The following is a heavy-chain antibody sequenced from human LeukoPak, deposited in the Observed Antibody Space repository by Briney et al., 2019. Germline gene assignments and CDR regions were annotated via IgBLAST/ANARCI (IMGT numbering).Heavy chain of an antibody. D-gene: IGHD5/OR15-5a*01. CDR1: GYTFTSYG. CDR2: ISVYNGNT. Sequence: ASVKVSCKASGYTFTSYGISWVRQAPGQGLEWMGWISVYNGNTNYAQKLQGRVTMTTDTSTSTAYMELRSLRFDATAVYYCASVYVAVDYYYCMDGWGKGTTVAVSS. J-gene: IGHJ6*03. V-gene: IGHV1-18*01. CDR3: ASVYVAVDYYYCMDG.